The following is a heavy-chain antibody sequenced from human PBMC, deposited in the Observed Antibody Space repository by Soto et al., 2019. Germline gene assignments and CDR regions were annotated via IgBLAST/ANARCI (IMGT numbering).Heavy chain of an antibody. CDR1: GYSFTSYW. Sequence: PGESLKISCKGSGYSFTSYWIGWVRQMPGKGLEWMGIIYPGDSDTRYSPSFQGQVTISADKSISTAYLQWSSLKASDTAMYYCVRHKGDSSSSGWFDPWGQGTLVTVSS. D-gene: IGHD6-6*01. CDR2: IYPGDSDT. J-gene: IGHJ5*02. CDR3: VRHKGDSSSSGWFDP. V-gene: IGHV5-51*01.